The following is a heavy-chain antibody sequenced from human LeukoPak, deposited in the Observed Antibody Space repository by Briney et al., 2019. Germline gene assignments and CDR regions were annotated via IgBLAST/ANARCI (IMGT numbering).Heavy chain of an antibody. V-gene: IGHV5-51*01. CDR1: GYSFTTYW. CDR3: ARPLDSSSWNAFDL. CDR2: IYPGDSDT. J-gene: IGHJ3*01. Sequence: GESLKISCKGSGYSFTTYWIGWVRQMPGKGLEWMGIIYPGDSDTRYSPSFQGQVTISADKSISTAYLQWSSLEASDTAMYYCARPLDSSSWNAFDLWGQGTMVTVSS. D-gene: IGHD6-13*01.